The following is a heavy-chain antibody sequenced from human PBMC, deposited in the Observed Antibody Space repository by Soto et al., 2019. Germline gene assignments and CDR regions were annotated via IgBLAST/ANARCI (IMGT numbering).Heavy chain of an antibody. Sequence: TGGSLRLSCAASGLTFSNFAMYAMSWVRQAPGKGLEGVSGISCNGSNTYYADSVKGRFTTSRDNSKNTLYLQMNSLRAEDTAVYYCAKDRVLGSSSWLYYYYYGMDVWGQGTTVTV. V-gene: IGHV3-23*01. D-gene: IGHD6-13*01. CDR2: ISCNGSNT. CDR3: AKDRVLGSSSWLYYYYYGMDV. CDR1: GLTFSNFAMYA. J-gene: IGHJ6*02.